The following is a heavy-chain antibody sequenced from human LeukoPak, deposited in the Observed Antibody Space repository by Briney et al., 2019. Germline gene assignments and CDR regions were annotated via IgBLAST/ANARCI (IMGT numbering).Heavy chain of an antibody. CDR3: ARDWPGVG. J-gene: IGHJ4*02. D-gene: IGHD3-10*01. CDR2: IYSGGST. Sequence: GGPLRLSYAASGFTLSSNYMSWVRQAPGKGLEWVSVIYSGGSTYYADSVKGRFTISRDNSKNTLYLQMNSLRAEDTAAYYCARDWPGVGWGQGTLVTVSS. CDR1: GFTLSSNY. V-gene: IGHV3-66*02.